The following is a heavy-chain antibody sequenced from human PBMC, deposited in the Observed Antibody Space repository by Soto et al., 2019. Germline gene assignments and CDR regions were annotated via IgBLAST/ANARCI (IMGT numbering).Heavy chain of an antibody. CDR3: ATDLWEWSSGWYYDF. J-gene: IGHJ4*02. Sequence: PGGSLRLSCAASGFTFSSSAMSWVRQAPGKGLEWVSVIVGSGSSTYSAESLKGRFTISRDNSKNTLYLQMNSLRAEDTAVYYCATDLWEWSSGWYYDFWGQGTKVTVSS. V-gene: IGHV3-23*01. CDR2: IVGSGSST. D-gene: IGHD6-19*01. CDR1: GFTFSSSA.